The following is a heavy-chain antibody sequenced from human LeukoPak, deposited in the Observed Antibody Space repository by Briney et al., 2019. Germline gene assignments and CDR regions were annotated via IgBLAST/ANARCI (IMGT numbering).Heavy chain of an antibody. CDR2: IKQDGSEK. D-gene: IGHD4-17*01. Sequence: GGSLRLSCAVSGFTFSRYWMTWVRQAPGQGLEWVANIKQDGSEKNYVDSVKGRFTISRDNAKISLYLQMNSLRGDDTAVYYCARASTVATGWLDSWGQGTLATVSS. CDR3: ARASTVATGWLDS. CDR1: GFTFSRYW. J-gene: IGHJ5*01. V-gene: IGHV3-7*01.